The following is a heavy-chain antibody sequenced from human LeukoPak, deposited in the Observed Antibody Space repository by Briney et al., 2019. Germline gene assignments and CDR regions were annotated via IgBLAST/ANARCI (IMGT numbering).Heavy chain of an antibody. J-gene: IGHJ4*02. CDR2: ISSSSSYT. D-gene: IGHD3-10*01. V-gene: IGHV3-11*06. CDR1: GFPFSDYY. CDR3: ARELSAAPDY. Sequence: GGSLRLSCAASGFPFSDYYMSWIRQAPGKGLEWVSYISSSSSYTNYADSVKGRFTISRDNSKNSLYLQMNSLRAEDTAVYYCARELSAAPDYWGQGTLVTVSS.